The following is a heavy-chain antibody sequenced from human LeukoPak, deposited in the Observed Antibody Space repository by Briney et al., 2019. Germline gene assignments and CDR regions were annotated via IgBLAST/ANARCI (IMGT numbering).Heavy chain of an antibody. CDR2: INSDGSST. CDR1: GFTFSSYW. J-gene: IGHJ4*02. D-gene: IGHD6-19*01. Sequence: GGSLRLSCAASGFTFSSYWMHWVRQAPGKGLVWVSHINSDGSSTSYADSVKGRFTISRDNAKNTLYLQMNSLRAEGTAVYYCARAPGYSGGWYNIWGQGTLVTVSS. V-gene: IGHV3-74*01. CDR3: ARAPGYSGGWYNI.